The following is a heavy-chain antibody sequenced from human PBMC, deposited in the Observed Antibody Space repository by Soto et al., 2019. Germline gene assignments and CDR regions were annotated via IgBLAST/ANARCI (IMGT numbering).Heavy chain of an antibody. CDR3: ARHIGVTGTRGFDY. CDR2: IYHRGTT. Sequence: QVQLQESGPGLVKPSGTLSLTCAVSGGSISDNNWWSWVRQPPGKGLEWIGEIYHRGTTNYRPSLRSRVTISMDKSKTQISLTLDSVTAADSAAYYCARHIGVTGTRGFDYWGQGILVTVSP. D-gene: IGHD6-19*01. J-gene: IGHJ4*02. CDR1: GGSISDNNW. V-gene: IGHV4-4*02.